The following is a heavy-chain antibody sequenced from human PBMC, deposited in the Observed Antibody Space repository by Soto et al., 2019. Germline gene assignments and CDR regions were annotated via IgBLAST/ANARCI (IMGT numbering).Heavy chain of an antibody. CDR3: ARDSSALWRGMDV. CDR2: ISSSSSTI. J-gene: IGHJ6*02. CDR1: GFTFSSYS. V-gene: IGHV3-48*02. Sequence: EVQLVESGGGLVQPGGSLRLSCAASGFTFSSYSMNWVRQAPGKGLEWVSYISSSSSTIYYADSVKGRFTISRDNAKNSLYVQMNSLRDEDTAVYYCARDSSALWRGMDVWGQGTTVTVSS. D-gene: IGHD3-10*01.